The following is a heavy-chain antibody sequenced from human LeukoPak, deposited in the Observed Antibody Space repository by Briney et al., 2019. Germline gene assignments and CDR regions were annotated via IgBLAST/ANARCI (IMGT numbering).Heavy chain of an antibody. V-gene: IGHV3-23*01. Sequence: QTGGSLRLSCAASGFTFSSYVMNWVRQAPGKGLEWVSGISSGGSTHYADSVKGRFTISSDSSKNTLYLQMNSLRAEDTAVYYCASSRRTYWYFDLWGRGTLVTVS. CDR1: GFTFSSYV. CDR2: ISSGGST. J-gene: IGHJ2*01. CDR3: ASSRRTYWYFDL.